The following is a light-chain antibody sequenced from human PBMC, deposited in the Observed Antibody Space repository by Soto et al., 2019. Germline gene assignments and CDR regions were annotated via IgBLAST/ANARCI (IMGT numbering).Light chain of an antibody. V-gene: IGKV3-15*01. CDR3: QQYNNWPPAT. CDR2: RAS. Sequence: EIVMTQSPSTLSVSLGERATLSCRASQSVSSKLAWYQQKPGQAPRLLIYRASSRVTDIPATFSGSGSGTELTLTISSLQSEDFTVYYCQQYNNWPPATFGQGTKVDIK. CDR1: QSVSSK. J-gene: IGKJ1*01.